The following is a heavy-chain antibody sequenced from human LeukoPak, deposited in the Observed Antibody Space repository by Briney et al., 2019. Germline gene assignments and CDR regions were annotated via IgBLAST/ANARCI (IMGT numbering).Heavy chain of an antibody. V-gene: IGHV3-33*01. CDR1: GFTFSSYG. CDR2: IWYDGSNK. CDR3: AREGNYYDSSGYGY. J-gene: IGHJ4*02. Sequence: GRSLRLSCAASGFTFSSYGMHWVRQAPGKGLEWVAVIWYDGSNKYYADSVKGRFTISRDNSKNTLYLQMNSLRAEDTAVYYCAREGNYYDSSGYGYWGQGTLVTVSS. D-gene: IGHD3-22*01.